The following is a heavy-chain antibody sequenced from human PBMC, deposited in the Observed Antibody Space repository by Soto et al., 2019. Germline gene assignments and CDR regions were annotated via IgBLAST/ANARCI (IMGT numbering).Heavy chain of an antibody. CDR3: ASGTAPSGSPNDY. D-gene: IGHD6-13*01. J-gene: IGHJ4*02. V-gene: IGHV1-69*13. Sequence: SVKVSCKASGGTFSSYATSWVRQAPGQGLEWMGGIIPIFGTANYAQKFQGRVTITADESTSTAYMELSSLRSEDTAVYYCASGTAPSGSPNDYWGQGTLVPVSS. CDR2: IIPIFGTA. CDR1: GGTFSSYA.